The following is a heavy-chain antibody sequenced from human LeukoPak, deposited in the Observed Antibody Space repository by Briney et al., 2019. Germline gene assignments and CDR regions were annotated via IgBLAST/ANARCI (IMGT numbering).Heavy chain of an antibody. Sequence: PGGSLRLSCAASGFTFDDYAMHWVRQAPGKGLDWVSGISGSGGSTYYADPVKGRFTISRDNSKNTLYLQMNSLRAEDTAVYYCAKDRGIVGATTIFYYFDYWGQGTLVTVSS. CDR2: ISGSGGST. CDR3: AKDRGIVGATTIFYYFDY. D-gene: IGHD1-26*01. V-gene: IGHV3-23*01. J-gene: IGHJ4*02. CDR1: GFTFDDYA.